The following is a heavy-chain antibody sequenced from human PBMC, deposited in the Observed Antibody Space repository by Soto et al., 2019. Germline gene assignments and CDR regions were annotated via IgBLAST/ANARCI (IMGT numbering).Heavy chain of an antibody. CDR2: IKRDGSEK. J-gene: IGHJ6*02. CDR1: GFTFSSYW. CDR3: ARGKGGMDV. V-gene: IGHV3-7*01. Sequence: PGGSLRLSCAASGFTFSSYWMGWVRQAPGKGLEWVANIKRDGSEKYYVDSVKGRFTISRDNAKNSVYLQMNSLRAEDTAVYYCARGKGGMDVWGQGTTVTVSS.